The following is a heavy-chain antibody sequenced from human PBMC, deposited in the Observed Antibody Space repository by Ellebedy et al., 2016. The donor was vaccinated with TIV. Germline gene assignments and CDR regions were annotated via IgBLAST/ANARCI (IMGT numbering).Heavy chain of an antibody. CDR2: IWYDGSNK. J-gene: IGHJ4*02. V-gene: IGHV3-33*08. CDR3: ARGDYYDSSGPC. D-gene: IGHD3-22*01. CDR1: GFTFSSYG. Sequence: PGGSLRLSCAASGFTFSSYGMHWVRQAPGKGLEWVAVIWYDGSNKYYADSVKGRFTISRDNSKNTLYLQMNSLRAEDTAVYYCARGDYYDSSGPCWGQGTLVTVSS.